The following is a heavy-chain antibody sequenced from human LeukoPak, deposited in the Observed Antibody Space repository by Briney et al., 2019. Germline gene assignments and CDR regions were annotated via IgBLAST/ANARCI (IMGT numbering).Heavy chain of an antibody. V-gene: IGHV5-51*01. Sequence: GESLKISCKGSGYSFTSYWIGWVRQMPGKGLEWMGIIYPGDSDTRYSPSVQGQVTISADKSISTAYLQWSSLKASDTAMYYCARRYYYGSGAKYYFDYWGQGTLVTVSS. CDR2: IYPGDSDT. CDR1: GYSFTSYW. D-gene: IGHD3-10*01. CDR3: ARRYYYGSGAKYYFDY. J-gene: IGHJ4*02.